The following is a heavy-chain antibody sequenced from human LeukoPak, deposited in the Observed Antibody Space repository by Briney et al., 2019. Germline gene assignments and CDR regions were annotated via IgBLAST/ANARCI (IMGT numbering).Heavy chain of an antibody. CDR3: ARDKSTGTMVRGVIGY. Sequence: GASVKVSCKASGYTFTGYCMHWARQAPGQGLEWMGWINPNSGGTNYAQKFQGRVTMTRDTSISTAYMELSRLRSDDTAVYYCARDKSTGTMVRGVIGYWGQGTLVTVSS. CDR1: GYTFTGYC. V-gene: IGHV1-2*02. J-gene: IGHJ4*02. CDR2: INPNSGGT. D-gene: IGHD3-10*01.